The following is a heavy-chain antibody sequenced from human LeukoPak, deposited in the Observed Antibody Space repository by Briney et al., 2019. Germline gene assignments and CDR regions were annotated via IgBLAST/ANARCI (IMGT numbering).Heavy chain of an antibody. CDR2: ISAYNGNT. V-gene: IGHV1-18*01. Sequence: ASVKVSCKASGYTFTSCGISWVRQAPGQGLEWMGWISAYNGNTNYAQKLQGRVTMTTDTSTSTAYMELRSLRSDDTAVYYCARDHIVGAEYWSDPWGQGTLVTVSS. J-gene: IGHJ5*02. CDR3: ARDHIVGAEYWSDP. CDR1: GYTFTSCG. D-gene: IGHD1-26*01.